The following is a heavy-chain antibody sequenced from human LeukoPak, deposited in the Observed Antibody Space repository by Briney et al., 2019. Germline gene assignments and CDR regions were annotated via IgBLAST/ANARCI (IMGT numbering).Heavy chain of an antibody. V-gene: IGHV1-2*02. D-gene: IGHD3-22*01. CDR3: ARDRTIVVVQNSWDY. CDR1: GYTFTGYY. CDR2: INPNSGGT. J-gene: IGHJ4*02. Sequence: GASVKVSCKASGYTFTGYYMHWVRQAPGQGLEWMGWINPNSGGTNYAQKFQGRVTMTRDTSISTAYMELRRLRSDDTAVYYCARDRTIVVVQNSWDYWGQGTLVTVSS.